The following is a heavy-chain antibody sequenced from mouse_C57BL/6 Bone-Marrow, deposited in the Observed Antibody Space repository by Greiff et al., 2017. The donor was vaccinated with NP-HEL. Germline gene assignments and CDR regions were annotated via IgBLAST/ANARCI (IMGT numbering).Heavy chain of an antibody. J-gene: IGHJ2*03. CDR3: ARSLWSCDY. D-gene: IGHD1-1*02. V-gene: IGHV1-54*01. Sequence: QVQLQQSGAELVRPGTSVKMSCKASGYAFTNYSIEWVKQRPGQGLEWIGVINPGSGGTNYNEKFKGKATLTADKSSSTAYMQLSSLTSEDSAVYFCARSLWSCDYWGQGTSLTVTS. CDR1: GYAFTNYS. CDR2: INPGSGGT.